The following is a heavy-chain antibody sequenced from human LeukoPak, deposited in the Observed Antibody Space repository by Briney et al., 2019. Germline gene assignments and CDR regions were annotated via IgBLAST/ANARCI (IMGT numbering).Heavy chain of an antibody. J-gene: IGHJ5*02. D-gene: IGHD3-10*01. Sequence: PSETLSLTFTVSGGSISSGDYYWSWIRQPPGKGLEWIGYIYYSGSTYYNPSLKSRVTISVDTSKNQFSLKLSSVTAADTAVYYCARDRISGVLWFGEKNWFDPWGQGTLVTVSS. CDR2: IYYSGST. CDR1: GGSISSGDYY. CDR3: ARDRISGVLWFGEKNWFDP. V-gene: IGHV4-30-4*01.